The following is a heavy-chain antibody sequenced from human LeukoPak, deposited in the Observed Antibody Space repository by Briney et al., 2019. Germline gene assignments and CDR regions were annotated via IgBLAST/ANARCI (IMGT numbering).Heavy chain of an antibody. CDR1: GYTFTGYY. J-gene: IGHJ5*02. Sequence: ASVKVSCKASGYTFTGYYMHWVRQAPGQGLEWMGWIDPKTGGTNYAQKFLGRVTMTRDTSISTAYMELSRLRSDDTAVFYCARYPNSGYVEPQSAWGQGTLVTVSS. CDR3: ARYPNSGYVEPQSA. D-gene: IGHD5-12*01. V-gene: IGHV1-2*02. CDR2: IDPKTGGT.